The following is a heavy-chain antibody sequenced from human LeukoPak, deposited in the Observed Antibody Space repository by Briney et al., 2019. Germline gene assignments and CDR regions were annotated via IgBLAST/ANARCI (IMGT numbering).Heavy chain of an antibody. V-gene: IGHV4-39*07. Sequence: SETLSLTCTVSGGSISSGGYYWGWLRQPPGKGLEWIGSIYYSGSTNYNPSLKSRVTISVDTSKNQFSLKLSSVTAADTAVYYCASTVVTPRYYYYMDVWGKGTTVTVSS. CDR3: ASTVVTPRYYYYMDV. D-gene: IGHD4-23*01. CDR1: GGSISSGGYY. J-gene: IGHJ6*03. CDR2: IYYSGST.